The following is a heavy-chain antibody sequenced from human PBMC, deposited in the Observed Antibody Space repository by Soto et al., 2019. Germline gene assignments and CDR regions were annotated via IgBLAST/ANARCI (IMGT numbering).Heavy chain of an antibody. Sequence: GWSLKLSSAAPGYTFRASYMIWIRQAPGKGLEWISYIDTSSTKIYYADSVKGRFTISRDNAKNSVYLEMNSLRDEDTAVYSCASHYDMWSGYLSPVDYWGQGT. V-gene: IGHV3-11*01. CDR2: IDTSSTKI. CDR1: GYTFRASY. J-gene: IGHJ4*02. CDR3: ASHYDMWSGYLSPVDY. D-gene: IGHD3-3*01.